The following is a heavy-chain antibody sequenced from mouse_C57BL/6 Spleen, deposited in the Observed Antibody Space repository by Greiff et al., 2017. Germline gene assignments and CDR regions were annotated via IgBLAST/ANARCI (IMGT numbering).Heavy chain of an antibody. CDR3: AREREFYYGSDY. CDR1: GFNIKDYY. CDR2: IEPEDGET. V-gene: IGHV14-2*01. D-gene: IGHD1-1*01. J-gene: IGHJ2*01. Sequence: EVKLMESGAELVKPGASVKLSCTASGFNIKDYYMHWVKQRTEQGLEWIGRIEPEDGETKYAPKFQGKATITADTSSNTAYLQLSSLTSEDTAVDYCAREREFYYGSDYWGQGTTLTVSS.